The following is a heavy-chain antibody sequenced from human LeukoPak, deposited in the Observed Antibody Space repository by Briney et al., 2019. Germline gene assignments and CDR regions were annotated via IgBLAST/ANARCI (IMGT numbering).Heavy chain of an antibody. J-gene: IGHJ6*02. CDR1: GFTFSRYA. Sequence: GSLRPSCAASGFTFSRYAMSWIRQPPGKGLEWIGYIYYSGSTNYNPSLKSRVTISVDTSKNQFSLKLSSVTAADTAVYYCARVHYYGSGPSYGMDVWGQGTTVTVSS. CDR2: IYYSGST. V-gene: IGHV4-59*01. D-gene: IGHD3-10*01. CDR3: ARVHYYGSGPSYGMDV.